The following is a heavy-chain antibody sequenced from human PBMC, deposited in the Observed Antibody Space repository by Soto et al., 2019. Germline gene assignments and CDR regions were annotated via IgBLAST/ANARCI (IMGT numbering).Heavy chain of an antibody. V-gene: IGHV3-23*01. CDR3: AKFIGRDGAA. CDR1: GFTXSSYA. J-gene: IGHJ4*02. Sequence: SLRLSCAASGFTXSSYAMSWVRQTPGKGLEWVSAISGSGGSTYYADSVKGRFTISRDNSKNTLYLQMNSLRAEDTAVYYCAKFIGRDGAAGGQGTLVTVSS. CDR2: ISGSGGST. D-gene: IGHD6-13*01.